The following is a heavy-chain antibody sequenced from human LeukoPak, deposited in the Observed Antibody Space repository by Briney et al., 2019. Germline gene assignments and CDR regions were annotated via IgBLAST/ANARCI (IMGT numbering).Heavy chain of an antibody. Sequence: SETLSLTCTVSGGSISSSYYYWGWIRQPPGKGLEWIGSIYHSGSTFYNPSLKSPVTISVDTSKNQFSLKLNSATAADTAVYYCARGAAATIWGQGTMVTVSS. V-gene: IGHV4-39*07. CDR1: GGSISSSYYY. J-gene: IGHJ3*02. D-gene: IGHD6-13*01. CDR2: IYHSGST. CDR3: ARGAAATI.